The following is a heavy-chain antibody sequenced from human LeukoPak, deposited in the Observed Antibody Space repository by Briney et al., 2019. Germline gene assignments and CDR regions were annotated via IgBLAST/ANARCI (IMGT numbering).Heavy chain of an antibody. Sequence: ASVKVSCKASGYTFTGYYMHWVRQAPGQGLEWMGWINPNSGGTNYAQKFQGRVTMTRDTSISTAYMELSRLRSDDTAVYYCARTDMIVVVIKQNAFDIWGQGTMVTVSS. V-gene: IGHV1-2*02. CDR3: ARTDMIVVVIKQNAFDI. CDR2: INPNSGGT. CDR1: GYTFTGYY. J-gene: IGHJ3*02. D-gene: IGHD3-22*01.